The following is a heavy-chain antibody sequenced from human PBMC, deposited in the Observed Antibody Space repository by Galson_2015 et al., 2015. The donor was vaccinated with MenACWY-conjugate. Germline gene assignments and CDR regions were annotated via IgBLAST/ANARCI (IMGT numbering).Heavy chain of an antibody. D-gene: IGHD3-3*01. CDR1: GFTFSRYW. Sequence: PRLSCAASGFTFSRYWMHWVRQAPGKGLVWVSRIDSEGTSTTYADSVKGRFTISRDNAKNTLYLQMNSLRAEDTAVYYCARDRGAFSSAIPGNYFDPWGQGTLVTVSS. CDR3: ARDRGAFSSAIPGNYFDP. CDR2: IDSEGTST. V-gene: IGHV3-74*01. J-gene: IGHJ5*02.